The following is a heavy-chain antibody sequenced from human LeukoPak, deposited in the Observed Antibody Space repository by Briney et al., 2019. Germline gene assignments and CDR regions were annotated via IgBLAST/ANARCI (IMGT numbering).Heavy chain of an antibody. CDR1: GFTFGDYA. D-gene: IGHD6-13*01. CDR3: TRLYSSSWYVVDY. CDR2: IRSKACGGTT. J-gene: IGHJ4*02. Sequence: PGGSLRLSCTASGFTFGDYAMSWFRQAPGRGLEWVGFIRSKACGGTTEYAASVKGRFTISRDDSKSIAYLQMNSLKTEDTAVYYCTRLYSSSWYVVDYWGQGTLVTVSS. V-gene: IGHV3-49*03.